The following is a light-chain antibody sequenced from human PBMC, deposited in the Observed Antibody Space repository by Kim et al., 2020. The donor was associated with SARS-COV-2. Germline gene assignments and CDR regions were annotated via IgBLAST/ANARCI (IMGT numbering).Light chain of an antibody. V-gene: IGLV6-57*01. CDR2: EDR. Sequence: TLAISCTPSSGSIASNYVKWYQQRPGSSPTTVIYEDRQRPSGVPDRFSGSIDRSSNSASLTISGLKTEDEADYYCQSYDNSNPWVFGGGTQLTVL. CDR1: SGSIASNY. CDR3: QSYDNSNPWV. J-gene: IGLJ3*02.